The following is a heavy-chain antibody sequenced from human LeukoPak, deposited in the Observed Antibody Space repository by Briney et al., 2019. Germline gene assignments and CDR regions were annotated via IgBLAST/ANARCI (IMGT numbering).Heavy chain of an antibody. J-gene: IGHJ4*02. D-gene: IGHD3-22*01. V-gene: IGHV4-39*01. Sequence: PSETLSLTCTVSGGSISSSSYYWGWIRQPPGKGLEWIGSICYSGSTYYNPSLKSRVTISVDTSKNQFSLKLSSVTAADTAVYYCASQSPIVVAIFDYWGQGTLVTVSS. CDR2: ICYSGST. CDR1: GGSISSSSYY. CDR3: ASQSPIVVAIFDY.